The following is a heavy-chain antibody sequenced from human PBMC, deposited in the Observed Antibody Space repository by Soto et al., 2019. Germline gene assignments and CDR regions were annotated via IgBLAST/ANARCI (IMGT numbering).Heavy chain of an antibody. J-gene: IGHJ5*02. CDR2: IYYSGST. Sequence: SETLSLTCTVSGGSISSYYWSWIRQPPGKGLEWIGYIYYSGSTNYNPSLKSRVTISVDTSKNQFSLKLSSVTAADTAVYYCAGYYGSGSYYKINWFDPWGQGTLVTVSS. V-gene: IGHV4-59*01. CDR1: GGSISSYY. CDR3: AGYYGSGSYYKINWFDP. D-gene: IGHD3-10*01.